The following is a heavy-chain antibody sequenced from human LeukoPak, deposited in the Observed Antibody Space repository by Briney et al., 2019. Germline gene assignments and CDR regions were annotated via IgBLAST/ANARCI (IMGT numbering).Heavy chain of an antibody. Sequence: GGSLRLSCAASGFTLSSYSMNWVRQAPGKGLEWVSSISRSSAYIYYADSVKGRFTISRDNAKNSLYLQMNSLRAEDTAVYYCARDPSGGCWFCYYYYYMDVWGKGTTVTVSS. V-gene: IGHV3-21*01. J-gene: IGHJ6*03. CDR3: ARDPSGGCWFCYYYYYMDV. D-gene: IGHD3-16*01. CDR2: ISRSSAYI. CDR1: GFTLSSYS.